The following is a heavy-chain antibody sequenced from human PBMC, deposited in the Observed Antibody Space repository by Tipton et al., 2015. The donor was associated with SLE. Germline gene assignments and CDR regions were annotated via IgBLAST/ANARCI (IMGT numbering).Heavy chain of an antibody. CDR2: VHISGST. Sequence: TLSLTCTVSGGSISSGNYYWGWIRQPAGKALEWIGRVHISGSTNYNPSLKSRVTISVDTSKNQFSLTLSSVTAADTAIYYCARPRERDYNDAFDIWGQGTMVIVSS. CDR1: GGSISSGNYY. D-gene: IGHD4-11*01. CDR3: ARPRERDYNDAFDI. V-gene: IGHV4-61*02. J-gene: IGHJ3*02.